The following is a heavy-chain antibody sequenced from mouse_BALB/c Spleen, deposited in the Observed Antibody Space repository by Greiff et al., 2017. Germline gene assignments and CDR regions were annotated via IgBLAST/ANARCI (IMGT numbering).Heavy chain of an antibody. CDR2: IWGDGST. CDR3: ARNDYDGWFAY. J-gene: IGHJ3*01. CDR1: GFSLTGYG. Sequence: QVQLKESGPGLVAPSQSLSITCTVSGFSLTGYGVNWVRQPPGKGLEWLGMIWGDGSTDYNSALKSRLSISKDNSKSQVFLKMNSLQTDDTARYYCARNDYDGWFAYWGQGTLVTVSA. V-gene: IGHV2-6-7*01. D-gene: IGHD2-4*01.